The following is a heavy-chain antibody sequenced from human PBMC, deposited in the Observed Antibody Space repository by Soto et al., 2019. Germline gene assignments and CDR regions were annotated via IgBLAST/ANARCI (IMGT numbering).Heavy chain of an antibody. Sequence: GASVKVSCKASGYTFTGYNMHWVRQAPGQGLEWMGWITPNSGATKYAQKFQGRVTMTTDTSTSTAYMELRSLRSDDTAVYYCARGIHPQWELWGQGTLVTVSS. CDR2: ITPNSGAT. CDR3: ARGIHPQWEL. V-gene: IGHV1-2*02. J-gene: IGHJ4*02. CDR1: GYTFTGYN. D-gene: IGHD1-26*01.